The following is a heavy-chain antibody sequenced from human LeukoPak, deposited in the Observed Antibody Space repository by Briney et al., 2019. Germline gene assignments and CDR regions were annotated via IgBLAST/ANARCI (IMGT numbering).Heavy chain of an antibody. J-gene: IGHJ4*02. Sequence: PGGSLRLSCAASGFTVSSNYMSWVRQAPGKGLEWVSVIYSGGSTYYADSVKGRFTISRDNSKNTLYLQMNSLRAEDTAVYYCARVRVDVWGSYRQHFDYWGREPWSPSPQ. V-gene: IGHV3-53*01. CDR3: ARVRVDVWGSYRQHFDY. CDR1: GFTVSSNY. CDR2: IYSGGST. D-gene: IGHD3-16*02.